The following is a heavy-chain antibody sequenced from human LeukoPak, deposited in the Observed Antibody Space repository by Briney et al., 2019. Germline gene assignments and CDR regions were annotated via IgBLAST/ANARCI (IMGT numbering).Heavy chain of an antibody. CDR1: GGSISSYY. D-gene: IGHD6-13*01. V-gene: IGHV4-59*12. J-gene: IGHJ5*02. Sequence: SETLSLTCTVSGGSISSYYWTWIRQPPGKGLEWIGYIYYSGSTNYNPSLKSRVTISLDTSKSQFSLKLSSVTAADTAVYYCARDTRRYSSSWYPSWGQGTLVTVSS. CDR3: ARDTRRYSSSWYPS. CDR2: IYYSGST.